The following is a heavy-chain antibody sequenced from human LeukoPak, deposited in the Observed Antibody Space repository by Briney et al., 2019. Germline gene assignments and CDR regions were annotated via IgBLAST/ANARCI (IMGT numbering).Heavy chain of an antibody. CDR2: IKQDGTQK. J-gene: IGHJ4*02. V-gene: IGHV3-7*01. Sequence: GGSLRLSCAASGFTFSNNGMHWVRQAPGKGLEWVANIKQDGTQKYYVDSVNGRFTISRDNAKNSLYLQMNSLIAEDTAVYYCAIGRYGFHYWGQGTLVTVSS. CDR1: GFTFSNNG. CDR3: AIGRYGFHY. D-gene: IGHD1-26*01.